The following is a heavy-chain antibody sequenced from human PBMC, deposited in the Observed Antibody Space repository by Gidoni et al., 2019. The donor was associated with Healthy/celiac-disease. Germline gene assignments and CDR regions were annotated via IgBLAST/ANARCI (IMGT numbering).Heavy chain of an antibody. CDR2: ISGSGGST. J-gene: IGHJ5*02. V-gene: IGHV3-23*01. CDR1: GFTFSSYA. CDR3: AKDRGARNWFDP. Sequence: EVQLLASGGGLVQPGGSLRLSCAASGFTFSSYAMSWVRQAPGKGLAWVSAISGSGGSTYYADSVKGRFTISRDNSKNTLYLQMNSLRAEDTAVYYCAKDRGARNWFDPWGQGTLVTVSS. D-gene: IGHD3-10*01.